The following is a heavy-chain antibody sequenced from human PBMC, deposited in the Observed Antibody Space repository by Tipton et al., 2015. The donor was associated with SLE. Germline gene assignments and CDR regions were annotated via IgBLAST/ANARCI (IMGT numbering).Heavy chain of an antibody. Sequence: TLSLTCAVYGGSFSSHYWSWIRQPPGKGLEWIGYIYYSGSTNYNPSLKSRVTISVDTSKNQFSLKLSSVTAADTAVYYCARIPRGSESAFDIWGQGTMVTVSS. CDR2: IYYSGST. CDR3: ARIPRGSESAFDI. CDR1: GGSFSSHY. J-gene: IGHJ3*02. D-gene: IGHD5-12*01. V-gene: IGHV4-59*11.